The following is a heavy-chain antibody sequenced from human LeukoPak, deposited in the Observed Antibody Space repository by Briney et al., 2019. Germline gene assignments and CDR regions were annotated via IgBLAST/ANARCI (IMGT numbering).Heavy chain of an antibody. J-gene: IGHJ4*02. CDR3: ARHCSGISCYSD. D-gene: IGHD2-2*02. CDR1: GGFISSSSYY. CDR2: IYYSGTT. V-gene: IGHV4-39*07. Sequence: SSETLSLTCTVSGGFISSSSYYWGWIRQPPGKGLEWIGSIYYSGTTYYNPSLKSRDTISVDSSKNQFSLKLSSVTAADTAVYYCARHCSGISCYSDWGLGTLVTVSS.